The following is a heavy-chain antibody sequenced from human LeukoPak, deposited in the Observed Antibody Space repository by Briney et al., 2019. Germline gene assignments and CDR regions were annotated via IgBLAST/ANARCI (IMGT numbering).Heavy chain of an antibody. CDR3: AKTHCVGGSCDKFDS. CDR1: GASVSTYF. CDR2: VYASGTT. D-gene: IGHD2-21*01. J-gene: IGHJ5*01. V-gene: IGHV4-4*07. Sequence: PSATLSLTCTVSGASVSTYFWSWIRQPAGKTLEWIGRVYASGTTYYNPSLRSRDTLSIDTSKNQFSLSLNSVTAADTAVYYCAKTHCVGGSCDKFDSWGQGILVTVSS.